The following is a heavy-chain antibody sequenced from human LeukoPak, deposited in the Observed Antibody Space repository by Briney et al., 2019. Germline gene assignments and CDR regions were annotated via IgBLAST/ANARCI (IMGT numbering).Heavy chain of an antibody. CDR2: ISWGGGST. V-gene: IGHV3-43*01. Sequence: GGSLRLSCVASELVFDDYSMHWVRQAPGKGLEWVSLISWGGGSTYYADSVKGRFTTSRDNSKRSLFLQMDSLRSEDTALYYCAKLAVAGTIHDYWGQGTLVTVSS. J-gene: IGHJ4*02. CDR3: AKLAVAGTIHDY. D-gene: IGHD6-19*01. CDR1: ELVFDDYS.